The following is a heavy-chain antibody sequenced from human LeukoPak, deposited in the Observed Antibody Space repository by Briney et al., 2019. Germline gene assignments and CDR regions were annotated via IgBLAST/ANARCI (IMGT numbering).Heavy chain of an antibody. CDR3: ARLNDEFGVLIPSFDS. V-gene: IGHV4-34*01. Sequence: PSETLSLTCAVYGGSFSGYYWSWLRQSPGKGLEWIGNIYYSGSTSYNPSLKSRVTISIDTSKNQFSLKLSSVTAADTAVYYCARLNDEFGVLIPSFDSWGQGTLVTVSS. J-gene: IGHJ4*02. CDR2: IYYSGST. D-gene: IGHD3-3*01. CDR1: GGSFSGYY.